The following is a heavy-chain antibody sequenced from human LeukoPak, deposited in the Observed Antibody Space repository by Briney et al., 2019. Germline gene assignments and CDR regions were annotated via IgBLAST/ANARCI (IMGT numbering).Heavy chain of an antibody. CDR3: VREGRGCSSSSCQFDH. J-gene: IGHJ4*02. CDR2: IGGNNDYI. V-gene: IGHV3-21*01. CDR1: GFTFQTYT. Sequence: GGSLRLSCAASGFTFQTYTMHWVRQAPEKGLEWVSTIGGNNDYIFYSDSTRGRFTISRDNAKNSLYLQMTNLRDEDTALYFCVREGRGCSSSSCQFDHWGQGTQVAVSS. D-gene: IGHD2-2*01.